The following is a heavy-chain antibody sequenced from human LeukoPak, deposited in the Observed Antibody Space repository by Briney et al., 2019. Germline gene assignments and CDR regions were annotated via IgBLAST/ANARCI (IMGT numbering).Heavy chain of an antibody. J-gene: IGHJ4*02. D-gene: IGHD2-21*01. CDR2: IYHSGST. CDR3: ARNLAGHFGGFYFDD. Sequence: PSETLSLTCTVSGYSISSGYYWGWIRQPPGKGLEWIGSIYHSGSTYYNPSLKSRVTISVDTSKNQFSLKLSPVTAADTAVYYCARNLAGHFGGFYFDDWGQGTLVTVSS. V-gene: IGHV4-38-2*02. CDR1: GYSISSGYY.